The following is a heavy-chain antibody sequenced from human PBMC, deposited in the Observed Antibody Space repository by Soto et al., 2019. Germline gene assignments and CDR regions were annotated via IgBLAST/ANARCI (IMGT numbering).Heavy chain of an antibody. D-gene: IGHD6-13*01. CDR1: GYTFTSYD. CDR2: MNPNSGNT. V-gene: IGHV1-8*01. Sequence: ASVKVSCKASGYTFTSYDINWVRQATGQGLERMGWMNPNSGNTGYAQKFQGRVTMTRNTSISTAYMELSSLRSEDTAVYYCARGLRGIAAAGTYYYYYMDVWGKGTTVTVSS. CDR3: ARGLRGIAAAGTYYYYYMDV. J-gene: IGHJ6*03.